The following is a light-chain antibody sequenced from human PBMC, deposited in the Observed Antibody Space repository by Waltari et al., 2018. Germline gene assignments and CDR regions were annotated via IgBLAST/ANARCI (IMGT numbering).Light chain of an antibody. CDR3: QAWDTTIVV. CDR2: QDM. J-gene: IGLJ2*01. V-gene: IGLV3-1*01. CDR1: PLGDKF. Sequence: SYELTQPPSVSVSPGQTATITCSAAPLGDKFVAWYQQKPGQSPVLVIYQDMKRPSGIPERFSGSNSGNTATLTISGTQVDDEADFYCQAWDTTIVVFGGGTKLTVL.